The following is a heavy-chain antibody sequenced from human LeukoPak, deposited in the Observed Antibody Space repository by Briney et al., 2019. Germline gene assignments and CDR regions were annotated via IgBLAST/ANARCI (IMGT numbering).Heavy chain of an antibody. CDR1: GFTFNTYA. J-gene: IGHJ1*01. Sequence: PGGSLRLSCVASGFTFNTYAMHWVRQAPGKGLEWVALISYDGNKEYYADFVKGRFTISRVNSKNTLYLQMNSLRAEDTAVYYCAKDVGYDFWSGYYPSEYFQHWGQGTLVTVSS. V-gene: IGHV3-30*18. CDR2: ISYDGNKE. D-gene: IGHD3-3*01. CDR3: AKDVGYDFWSGYYPSEYFQH.